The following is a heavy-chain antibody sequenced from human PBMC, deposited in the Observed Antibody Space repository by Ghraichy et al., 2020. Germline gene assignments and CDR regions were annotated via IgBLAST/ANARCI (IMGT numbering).Heavy chain of an antibody. D-gene: IGHD3-3*01. CDR2: IWYDGSNK. CDR3: ARDNPSYYDFWSGYGTLDAFDI. Sequence: AGSLRLSCAASGFTFSSYGMHWVRQAPGKGLEWVAVIWYDGSNKYYADSVKGRFTISRDNSKNTLYLQMNSLRAEDTAVYYCARDNPSYYDFWSGYGTLDAFDIWGQGTMVTVSS. J-gene: IGHJ3*02. V-gene: IGHV3-33*01. CDR1: GFTFSSYG.